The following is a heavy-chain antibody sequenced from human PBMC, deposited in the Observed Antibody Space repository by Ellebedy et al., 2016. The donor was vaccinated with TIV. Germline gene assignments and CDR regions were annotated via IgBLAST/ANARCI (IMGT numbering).Heavy chain of an antibody. Sequence: GESLKISCAASGFPFSSYWMTWVRQAPGRGLEWVANINEDGTKKHFVDSVRGRFTISRDDAGNSLFLQMNSLGAKDTAVYYCARAIYGASYLWGRGTLVTVSS. D-gene: IGHD4-17*01. CDR2: INEDGTKK. J-gene: IGHJ2*01. CDR3: ARAIYGASYL. CDR1: GFPFSSYW. V-gene: IGHV3-7*01.